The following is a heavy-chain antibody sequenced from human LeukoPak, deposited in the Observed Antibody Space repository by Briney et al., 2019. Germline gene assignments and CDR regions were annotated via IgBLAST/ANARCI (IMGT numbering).Heavy chain of an antibody. CDR1: GYTFTSYG. V-gene: IGHV1-18*04. Sequence: ASVKVSCKASGYTFTSYGISWVRQAPGQGLEWMGWISAYNGNTNYAQKLQGRVTMTTDTSTSTAYMELRSLRSDDTAVYYRARDPNYYGSGPYYFDYWGQGTLVTVSS. CDR2: ISAYNGNT. D-gene: IGHD3-10*01. CDR3: ARDPNYYGSGPYYFDY. J-gene: IGHJ4*02.